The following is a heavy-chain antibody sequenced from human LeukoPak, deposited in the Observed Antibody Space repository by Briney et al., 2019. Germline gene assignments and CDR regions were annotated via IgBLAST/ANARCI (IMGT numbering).Heavy chain of an antibody. CDR3: VGESSPRGYYGMDV. Sequence: GGSLRLSCAASGFTFSSYAMHWVRQAPGKGLEWVAVISYDGSNKYYADSVKGRFTISRDNSKNTLYLQMNSLRAEDTAVYYCVGESSPRGYYGMDVWGQGTTVTVSS. D-gene: IGHD2-21*01. J-gene: IGHJ6*02. CDR2: ISYDGSNK. V-gene: IGHV3-30-3*01. CDR1: GFTFSSYA.